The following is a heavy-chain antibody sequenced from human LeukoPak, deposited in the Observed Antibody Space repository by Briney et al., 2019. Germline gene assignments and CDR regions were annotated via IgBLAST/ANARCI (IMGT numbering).Heavy chain of an antibody. CDR3: ARGLERTLLRYFDWVEEADAFDI. CDR1: GVSLSRGGYS. J-gene: IGHJ3*02. CDR2: IYHTGNT. D-gene: IGHD3-9*01. V-gene: IGHV4-61*08. Sequence: PSETLSLTCTVSGVSLSRGGYSWTWIRQPPRKGLEWIGDIYHTGNTNYNPSLKSRFTISVDASKNQFSLKLSSVTAADTAVYYCARGLERTLLRYFDWVEEADAFDIWGQGTMVTVSS.